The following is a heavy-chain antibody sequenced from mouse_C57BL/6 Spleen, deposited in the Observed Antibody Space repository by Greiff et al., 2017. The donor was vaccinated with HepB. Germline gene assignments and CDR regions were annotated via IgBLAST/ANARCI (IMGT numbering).Heavy chain of an antibody. Sequence: QVQLQQSGPGLVAPSQSLSITCTVSGFSLTSYAISWVRQPPGKGLEWLGVIWTGGGTNYNSALKSRLSISKDNSKSQVFLKMNNLQTDDTARYYCAIFYDGYPPYAMDYWGQGTSVTVSS. J-gene: IGHJ4*01. CDR2: IWTGGGT. CDR3: AIFYDGYPPYAMDY. D-gene: IGHD2-3*01. V-gene: IGHV2-9-1*01. CDR1: GFSLTSYA.